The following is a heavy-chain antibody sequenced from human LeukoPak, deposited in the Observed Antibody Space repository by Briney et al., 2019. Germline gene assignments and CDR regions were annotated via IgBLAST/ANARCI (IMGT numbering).Heavy chain of an antibody. V-gene: IGHV1-18*01. CDR1: GYTFSSYG. J-gene: IGHJ4*02. CDR3: ARDLRRRLRLPPTSKMDYFDC. D-gene: IGHD3-16*01. Sequence: GASVKVSCKASGYTFSSYGISWVRQAPGQGLEWMGWVSAYNGNTDYAQKFQGRVTMTTDTSTSTAYMELRSLRSDDTAVYYCARDLRRRLRLPPTSKMDYFDCWGQGTLVTVSS. CDR2: VSAYNGNT.